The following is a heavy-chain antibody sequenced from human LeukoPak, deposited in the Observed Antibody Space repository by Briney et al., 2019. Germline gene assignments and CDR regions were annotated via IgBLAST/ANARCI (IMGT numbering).Heavy chain of an antibody. CDR3: ARDSSGGSWIDAFDI. CDR2: ISSSGSTI. J-gene: IGHJ3*02. D-gene: IGHD2-15*01. Sequence: PGGSLRLSCAASGFTFSSYEMNWVRQAPGKGLEWVSYISSSGSTIYYADSVKGRFTISRDNAKNSLYLQMNGLRAEDTAVCYCARDSSGGSWIDAFDIWGQGTMVTVSS. V-gene: IGHV3-48*03. CDR1: GFTFSSYE.